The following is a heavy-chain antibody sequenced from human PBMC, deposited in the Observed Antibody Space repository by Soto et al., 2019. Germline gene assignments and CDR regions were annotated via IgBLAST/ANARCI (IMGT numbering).Heavy chain of an antibody. D-gene: IGHD5-12*01. V-gene: IGHV4-59*01. J-gene: IGHJ4*02. CDR2: IYYSGST. CDR1: GGSISSYY. Sequence: QVQLQESGPGLVKPSETLSLTCTVSGGSISSYYWSWIRQPPGKGLEWIGYIYYSGSTNYNPSLKSRVTISVDTSKNQFSLKLSSVTAADTAVYYCARGGYSGYDLPLYYFDYRGQGTLVTVSS. CDR3: ARGGYSGYDLPLYYFDY.